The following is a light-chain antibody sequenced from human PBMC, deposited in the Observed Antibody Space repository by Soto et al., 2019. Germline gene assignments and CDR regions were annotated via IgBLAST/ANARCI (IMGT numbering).Light chain of an antibody. J-gene: IGKJ1*01. CDR2: AAS. CDR1: QGISSY. CDR3: QQYNSYWT. V-gene: IGKV1-8*01. Sequence: AIRMTQSPSSLSASTGDRVTITCRASQGISSYLAWYHQKPGKAPKLLIYAASTLESGVPSRFSGSGSGTEFTLTISSLQPDDFATYYCQQYNSYWTFGQGTKVDIK.